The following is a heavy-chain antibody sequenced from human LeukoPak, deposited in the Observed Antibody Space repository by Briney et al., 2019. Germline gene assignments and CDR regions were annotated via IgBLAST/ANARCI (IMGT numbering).Heavy chain of an antibody. V-gene: IGHV1-2*02. CDR2: INPNSGGT. D-gene: IGHD3-10*01. J-gene: IGHJ5*02. CDR3: ARGSFGELINWFDP. Sequence: ASLKVASTASGYTFTGYYMHWVRQAPGQELEWMGWINPNSGGTNYAQKFQGRVTMTRDTSISTAYMELSRLRSDDTAVYYCARGSFGELINWFDPWGQGTLVTVSS. CDR1: GYTFTGYY.